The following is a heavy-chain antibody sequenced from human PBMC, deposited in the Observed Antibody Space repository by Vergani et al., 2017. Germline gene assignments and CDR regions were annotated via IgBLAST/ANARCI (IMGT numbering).Heavy chain of an antibody. CDR1: GGSLSSYY. Sequence: QVPLQESGPGLVKPSEPLSLTCTVSGGSLSSYYWSWIRQPPGKGLEWIGYIYYSGSTNYNPSLKSRVTISVDTSKNQFSLKLSSVTAADTAVSYVAGHVRNSSRWRAPYYYYYMDVWGKGTTVTVSS. D-gene: IGHD6-13*01. J-gene: IGHJ6*03. V-gene: IGHV4-59*08. CDR3: AGHVRNSSRWRAPYYYYYMDV. CDR2: IYYSGST.